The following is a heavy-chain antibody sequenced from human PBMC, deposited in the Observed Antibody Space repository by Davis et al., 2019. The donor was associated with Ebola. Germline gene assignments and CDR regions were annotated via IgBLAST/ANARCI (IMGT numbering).Heavy chain of an antibody. CDR2: ISAYNGNT. V-gene: IGHV1-18*04. J-gene: IGHJ6*02. Sequence: ASVKVSCKASGYTFTGYYMHWVRQAPGQGLEWMGWISAYNGNTNYAQKLQGRVTMTTDTSTSTAYMELRSLRSDDTAVYYCARDLECSSTSCYSGNYYYYGMDVWGQGTTVTVSS. CDR3: ARDLECSSTSCYSGNYYYYGMDV. D-gene: IGHD2-2*02. CDR1: GYTFTGYY.